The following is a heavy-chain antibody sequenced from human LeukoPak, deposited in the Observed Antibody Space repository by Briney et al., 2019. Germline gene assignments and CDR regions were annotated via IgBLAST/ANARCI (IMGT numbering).Heavy chain of an antibody. V-gene: IGHV4-59*08. CDR2: IYYSGST. D-gene: IGHD6-6*01. CDR3: ARHYRAACPFDY. J-gene: IGHJ4*02. CDR1: GGSISSYY. Sequence: SETLSLTCTVSGGSISSYYWSWIRQPPGKGLEWIGYIYYSGSTNYNPSLKSRVTISVDTSKNQFSLKLSSVTAADTAVYYCARHYRAACPFDYWGQGTLVTVSS.